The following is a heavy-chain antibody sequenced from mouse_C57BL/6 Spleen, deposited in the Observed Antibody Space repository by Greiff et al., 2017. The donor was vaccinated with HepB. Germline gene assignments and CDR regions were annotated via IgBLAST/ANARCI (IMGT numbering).Heavy chain of an antibody. CDR3: ARGCDY. CDR2: IYPGDGDT. V-gene: IGHV1-82*01. CDR1: GSAFRSSW. J-gene: IGHJ2*01. Sequence: QVQLKASGPELVKPGASVPISCPASGSAFRSSWLNWVKQRPGKGLEWIGRIYPGDGDTNYNGKFKGKATLTADKSSSTAYMQLSSLTSEDSAVYFCARGCDYWGQGTTLTVSS.